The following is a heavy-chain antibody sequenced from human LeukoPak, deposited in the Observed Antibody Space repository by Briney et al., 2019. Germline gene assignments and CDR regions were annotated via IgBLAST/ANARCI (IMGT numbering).Heavy chain of an antibody. D-gene: IGHD6-13*01. V-gene: IGHV4-59*11. CDR1: GGSISSHY. CDR3: ATKPAAAGRYYFDY. Sequence: SETLSLTCTVSGGSISSHYWSWIRQPPGKGLEWIGYIYYSGSTNYNPSLKSRVTISVDTSKNQFSLKLSSVTAADTAVYYCATKPAAAGRYYFDYWGQGTLVTVSS. J-gene: IGHJ4*02. CDR2: IYYSGST.